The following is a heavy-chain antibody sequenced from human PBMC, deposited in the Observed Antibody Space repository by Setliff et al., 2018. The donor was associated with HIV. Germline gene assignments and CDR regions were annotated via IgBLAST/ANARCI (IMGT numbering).Heavy chain of an antibody. J-gene: IGHJ4*02. CDR2: IYYSGST. CDR1: GASIRSGGYY. Sequence: PSLTCTVSGASIRSGGYYWSWIRQHPGKGLEWIGYIYYSGSTSYNPSLKSRVTMSVDTSKNQYSLKLSSVTAADTAVYYCARVILAGRFKTYYFDYWGQGSLVTVSS. V-gene: IGHV4-31*03. CDR3: ARVILAGRFKTYYFDY. D-gene: IGHD3-10*01.